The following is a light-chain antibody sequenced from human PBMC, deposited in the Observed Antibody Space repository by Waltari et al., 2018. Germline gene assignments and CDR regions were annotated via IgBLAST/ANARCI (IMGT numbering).Light chain of an antibody. CDR3: SSYTRRSYWV. CDR2: KVN. V-gene: IGLV2-14*01. J-gene: IGLJ3*02. Sequence: QSALTQPASVSGSPGPSITISCTGTSRDVGFYDFVSWFQQHPGKAPKVMIYKVNNRPSGVSNRFSGSKSANTASLTISGLQAEDEADYYCSSYTRRSYWVFGGGTQLTVL. CDR1: SRDVGFYDF.